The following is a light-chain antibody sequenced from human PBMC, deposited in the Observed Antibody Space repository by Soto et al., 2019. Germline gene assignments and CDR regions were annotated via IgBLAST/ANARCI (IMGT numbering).Light chain of an antibody. V-gene: IGLV1-40*01. J-gene: IGLJ3*02. CDR2: GNR. Sequence: QSVLTQPPSVTGAPGQRVTISCTGSNSNIGAGYDVHWYRQFPGTAPKLLIYGNRNRPSGVPERFSGSKSGTSASLAITGLQAEDEADYYCQAYDYSLTASVFGGGTKLTVL. CDR3: QAYDYSLTASV. CDR1: NSNIGAGYD.